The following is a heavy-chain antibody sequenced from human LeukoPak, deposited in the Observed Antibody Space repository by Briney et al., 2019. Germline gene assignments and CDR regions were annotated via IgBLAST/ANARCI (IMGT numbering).Heavy chain of an antibody. J-gene: IGHJ4*02. CDR2: ISYDGSNK. V-gene: IGHV3-30*03. CDR3: ASPTTYCSGGSCAY. Sequence: GRSLRLSCAASGFTFSSYSMHWVRQAPGKGLEWVAVISYDGSNKYYADSVKGRSTISRDNSKNTLYLQMKSLRAEDTAVYYCASPTTYCSGGSCAYWGQGTLVTVSS. D-gene: IGHD2-15*01. CDR1: GFTFSSYS.